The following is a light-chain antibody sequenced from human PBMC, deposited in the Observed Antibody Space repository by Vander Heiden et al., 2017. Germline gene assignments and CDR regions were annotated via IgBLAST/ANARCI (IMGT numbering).Light chain of an antibody. J-gene: IGLJ3*02. Sequence: QSVLTQPPSVSGAPGQRVTISCTGSRSNIGAGFDVHWYQQLPGAAPKLLIYGKSNRPSGVPDRFSDSKSDTSASLAITGLQAEDGADYYCQSYDSSLSARVFGGGTKLTV. CDR3: QSYDSSLSARV. CDR2: GKS. CDR1: RSNIGAGFD. V-gene: IGLV1-40*01.